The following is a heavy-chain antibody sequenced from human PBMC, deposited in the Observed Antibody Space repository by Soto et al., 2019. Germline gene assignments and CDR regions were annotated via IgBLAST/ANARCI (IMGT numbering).Heavy chain of an antibody. CDR2: MYNSGST. CDR3: TRHDGNYRNVLDY. D-gene: IGHD4-17*01. Sequence: SETLSLTCTVSGGSISSYYWTWIRQPPGKGLEWIGFMYNSGSTHYNPSLKSRVIISVDTAKNQFSLSLSSVTAVDTAVYYCTRHDGNYRNVLDYWGQGALVTVSS. V-gene: IGHV4-59*13. CDR1: GGSISSYY. J-gene: IGHJ4*02.